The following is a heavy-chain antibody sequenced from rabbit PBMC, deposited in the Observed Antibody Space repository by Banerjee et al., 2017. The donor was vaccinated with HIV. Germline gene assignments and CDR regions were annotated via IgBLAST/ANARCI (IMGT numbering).Heavy chain of an antibody. CDR3: ARDLAGVIGWNFNL. J-gene: IGHJ4*01. D-gene: IGHD4-1*01. V-gene: IGHV1S45*01. CDR2: IDPVFGNT. Sequence: QEQLEESGGDLVKPGGTLTLTCKASGIDFSSYGVSWVRQAPGKGLEWIGYIDPVFGNTYYASWVNGRFTISKTSSTTVTLQMTSLTAADTATYFCARDLAGVIGWNFNLWGPGTLVTVS. CDR1: GIDFSSYG.